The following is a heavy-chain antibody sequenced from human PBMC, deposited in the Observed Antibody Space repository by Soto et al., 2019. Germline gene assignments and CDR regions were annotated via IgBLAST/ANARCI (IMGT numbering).Heavy chain of an antibody. CDR2: ISAYNGNT. CDR1: GYTFTSYG. D-gene: IGHD3-3*01. V-gene: IGHV1-18*01. CDR3: ARDPFPTYYDFWSGEQKMDV. J-gene: IGHJ6*02. Sequence: ASVKVSCKASGYTFTSYGISWVRQAPGQGLEWMGWISAYNGNTNYAQKLQGRVTMTTDTSTSTAYMELRSLRSDDTAVYYCARDPFPTYYDFWSGEQKMDVWGQGTTVTGSS.